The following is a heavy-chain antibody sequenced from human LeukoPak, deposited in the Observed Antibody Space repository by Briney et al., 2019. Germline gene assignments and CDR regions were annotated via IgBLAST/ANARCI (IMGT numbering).Heavy chain of an antibody. D-gene: IGHD2-15*01. CDR3: VRGGESTWS. Sequence: PGGSLRLSCAASGFTFSSYWMHWVLQAPGKGPVWVSRINNDGSGTTYADSVKGRFTISRDDAKNTLYLQMNSLRAEDTAVYYCVRGGESTWSWGQGTLVTVSS. CDR1: GFTFSSYW. V-gene: IGHV3-74*01. CDR2: INNDGSGT. J-gene: IGHJ5*02.